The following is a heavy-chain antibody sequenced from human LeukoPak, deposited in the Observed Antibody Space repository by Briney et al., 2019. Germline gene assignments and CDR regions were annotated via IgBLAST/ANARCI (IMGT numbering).Heavy chain of an antibody. CDR3: TRVGTGTPHFDY. J-gene: IGHJ4*02. V-gene: IGHV3-30*04. CDR2: ISNDGINK. CDR1: GLDFSGYA. D-gene: IGHD1-1*01. Sequence: GGSLRLSCAASGLDFSGYALHWVRQAPGQGLEWVAVISNDGINKYYADSVKGRFTISRDNSKNTLYLQMNSLRLGDTAIYYCTRVGTGTPHFDYWGQGTLVTVSS.